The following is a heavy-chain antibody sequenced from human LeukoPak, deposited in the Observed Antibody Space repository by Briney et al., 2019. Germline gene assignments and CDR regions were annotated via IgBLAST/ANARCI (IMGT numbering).Heavy chain of an antibody. D-gene: IGHD5-18*01. CDR1: GGSFSGYY. CDR2: INHSGST. CDR3: ARSSYGYLFDY. J-gene: IGHJ4*02. Sequence: SETLSLTCAVYGGSFSGYYWSWLRQPPGKGLEWIGEINHSGSTNYNPSLKSRVTISVDTSKNQFSLKLSSVTAADTAVYYCARSSYGYLFDYWGQGTLDTVSS. V-gene: IGHV4-34*01.